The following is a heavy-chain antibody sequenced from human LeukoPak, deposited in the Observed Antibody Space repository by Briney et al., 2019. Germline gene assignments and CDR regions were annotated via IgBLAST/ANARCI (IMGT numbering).Heavy chain of an antibody. V-gene: IGHV1-69*05. CDR1: GGTFRSYA. Sequence: GSSVKVSCKASGGTFRSYAISWVRQAPGQGLEWMGGIIPIFGTANYAQKFQGRVTITTDESTSTAYMELSSLRSEDTAVYYCARDPNLLRELAFDIWGQGTMVTVSS. CDR3: ARDPNLLRELAFDI. CDR2: IIPIFGTA. J-gene: IGHJ3*02. D-gene: IGHD3-22*01.